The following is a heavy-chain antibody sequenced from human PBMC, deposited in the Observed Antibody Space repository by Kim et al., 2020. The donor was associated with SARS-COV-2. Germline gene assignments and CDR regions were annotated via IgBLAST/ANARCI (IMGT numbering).Heavy chain of an antibody. CDR1: GFVFGHYA. J-gene: IGHJ1*01. V-gene: IGHV3-30*04. CDR2: ISWNADQ. CDR3: TRERTGYYIAL. Sequence: GGSLRLSCAGSGFVFGHYAMHWVRQAPGKGLEWLTLISWNADQYYADSVKGRFTVSRDDSKNTLSLQMSRLRPEDTAVYYCTRERTGYYIALWGQGTPVTVS. D-gene: IGHD1-26*01.